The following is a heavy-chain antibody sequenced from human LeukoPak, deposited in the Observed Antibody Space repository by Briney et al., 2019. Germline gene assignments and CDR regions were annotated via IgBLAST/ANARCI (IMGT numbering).Heavy chain of an antibody. CDR1: GGTFSSYA. J-gene: IGHJ4*02. Sequence: GSSVKVSCKDSGGTFSSYAISWVRQAPGQGLEWMGWISAYNGNTNYAQKLQGRVTMTTDTSTSTAYMELRSLRSDDTAVYYCARGVPTLDYWGQGTLVTVSS. CDR3: ARGVPTLDY. V-gene: IGHV1-18*01. CDR2: ISAYNGNT. D-gene: IGHD3-3*01.